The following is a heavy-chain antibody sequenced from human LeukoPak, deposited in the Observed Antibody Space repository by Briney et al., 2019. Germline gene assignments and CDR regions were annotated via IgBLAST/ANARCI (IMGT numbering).Heavy chain of an antibody. CDR1: GFTFSSYG. D-gene: IGHD3-22*01. V-gene: IGHV3-30*18. CDR2: ISYDGSNK. CDR3: AKDQSPGYYDSSGYYFPGY. J-gene: IGHJ4*02. Sequence: GGSLRLSCAASGFTFSSYGMHWVRQAPGKGLEWVAVISYDGSNKYYADSVKGRFTISRDNSKNTLYLQMNSLRAEDTAVYYCAKDQSPGYYDSSGYYFPGYWGQGTLVTVSS.